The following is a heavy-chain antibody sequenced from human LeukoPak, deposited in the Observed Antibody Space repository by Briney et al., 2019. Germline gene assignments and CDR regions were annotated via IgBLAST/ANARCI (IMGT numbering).Heavy chain of an antibody. CDR3: AKVCSGGGTDY. D-gene: IGHD6-19*01. CDR2: IYSGGNT. CDR1: GFTVSSNY. J-gene: IGHJ4*02. Sequence: GGSLRLSCAASGFTVSSNYMSWVRQAPGKGLEWVSVIYSGGNTYYADSVKGRFTISRDNSKNTLYLQMNSLRAEDTAVYYCAKVCSGGGTDYWGQGTLVTVSS. V-gene: IGHV3-53*01.